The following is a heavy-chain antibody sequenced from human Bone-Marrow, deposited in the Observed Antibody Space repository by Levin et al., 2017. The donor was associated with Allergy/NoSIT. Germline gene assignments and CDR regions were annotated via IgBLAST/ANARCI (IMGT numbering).Heavy chain of an antibody. D-gene: IGHD3-10*01. CDR1: GFTFSSYG. V-gene: IGHV3-33*01. CDR2: IWYDGSNK. CDR3: ARDELGPGAFDI. J-gene: IGHJ3*02. Sequence: LSLTCAASGFTFSSYGMHWVRQAPGKGLEWVAVIWYDGSNKYYADSVKGRFTISRDNSKNTLYLQMNSLRAEDTAVYYCARDELGPGAFDIWGQGTMVTVSS.